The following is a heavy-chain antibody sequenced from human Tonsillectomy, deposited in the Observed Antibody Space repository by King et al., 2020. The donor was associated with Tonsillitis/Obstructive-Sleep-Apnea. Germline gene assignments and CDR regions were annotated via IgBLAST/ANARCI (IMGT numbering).Heavy chain of an antibody. D-gene: IGHD3-3*01. J-gene: IGHJ4*02. CDR1: GGSFSGYY. Sequence: VQLQQWGAGLLKPSETLSLTCAVYGGSFSGYYWSWIRQPPGKGLEWIGEINHSGSTNCNPSLKSRVTISVDTSKNQFSLKLSSVNAADTAVYYCARGSQFYDFWGGYGWGQGALVTVSS. CDR2: INHSGST. CDR3: ARGSQFYDFWGGYG. V-gene: IGHV4-34*01.